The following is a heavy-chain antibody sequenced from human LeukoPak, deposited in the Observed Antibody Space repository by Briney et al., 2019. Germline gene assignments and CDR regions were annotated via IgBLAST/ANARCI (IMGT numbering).Heavy chain of an antibody. CDR2: IIPIFGTA. Sequence: SVKVSCKASGGTFSSYAVSWVRQAPGQGLEWMGGIIPIFGTANYAQKFQGRVTITTDESTSTAYMELSSLKSEDTAVYYCARDAGSGNWFDPWGQGTLVTVSS. J-gene: IGHJ5*02. D-gene: IGHD2-15*01. V-gene: IGHV1-69*05. CDR1: GGTFSSYA. CDR3: ARDAGSGNWFDP.